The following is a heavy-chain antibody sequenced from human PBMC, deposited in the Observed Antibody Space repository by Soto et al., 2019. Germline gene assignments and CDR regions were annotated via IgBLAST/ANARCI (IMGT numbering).Heavy chain of an antibody. V-gene: IGHV3-74*01. Sequence: GGSLRLSCAASGFTFSSDWMHWVRQAPGKGLVWVSRINTDGSGTTYADSVKGRFTISRDNAKNMVYLQMNSLRAEDTAVYYFARDRPGPQHYFYYWGMGNMVTVSS. D-gene: IGHD6-6*01. CDR2: INTDGSGT. CDR1: GFTFSSDW. J-gene: IGHJ4*02. CDR3: ARDRPGPQHYFYY.